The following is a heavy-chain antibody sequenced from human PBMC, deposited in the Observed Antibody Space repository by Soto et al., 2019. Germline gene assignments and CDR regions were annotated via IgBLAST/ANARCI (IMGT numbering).Heavy chain of an antibody. V-gene: IGHV4-39*01. Sequence: TLSLTCTVSGGSISTITYYWGWIRQPPGKGLEWIGTIYYSGSTYYTPSLKSRVTISVDTSTNQFSLKLNDVTAADTAVYYCARHLYNYGSGSYFDYWGQGTPVTVS. D-gene: IGHD3-10*01. J-gene: IGHJ4*02. CDR3: ARHLYNYGSGSYFDY. CDR2: IYYSGST. CDR1: GGSISTITYY.